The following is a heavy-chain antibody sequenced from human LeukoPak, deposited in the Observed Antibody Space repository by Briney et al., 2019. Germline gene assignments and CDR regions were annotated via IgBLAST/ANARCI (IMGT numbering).Heavy chain of an antibody. V-gene: IGHV4-34*01. J-gene: IGHJ4*02. CDR2: INHSGST. Sequence: SETLSPTCAVYGGSFSGYYWSWIRQPPGKGLEWIGEINHSGSTNYNPSLKSRVTISVDTSKNQFSLKLSSVTAADTAVYYCARGQWLEETFDYWGQGTLVTVSS. D-gene: IGHD6-19*01. CDR1: GGSFSGYY. CDR3: ARGQWLEETFDY.